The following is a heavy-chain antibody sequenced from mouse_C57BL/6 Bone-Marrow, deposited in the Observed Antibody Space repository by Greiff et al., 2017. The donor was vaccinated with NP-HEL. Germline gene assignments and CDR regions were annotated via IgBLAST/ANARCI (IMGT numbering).Heavy chain of an antibody. D-gene: IGHD6-1*01. Sequence: EVKVVESEGGLVQPGSSMKLSCTASGFTFSDYYMAWVRQVPEKGLEWVANINYDGSSPYYLDSLKSRFLISRDNAKNILYLQMSSLKSEDTATYYCARGSAPWFAYWGQGTLVTVSA. CDR2: INYDGSSP. J-gene: IGHJ3*01. CDR3: ARGSAPWFAY. CDR1: GFTFSDYY. V-gene: IGHV5-16*01.